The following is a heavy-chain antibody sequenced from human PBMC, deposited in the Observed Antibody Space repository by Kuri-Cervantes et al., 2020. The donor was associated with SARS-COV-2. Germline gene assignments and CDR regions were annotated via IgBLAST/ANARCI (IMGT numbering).Heavy chain of an antibody. J-gene: IGHJ3*02. CDR1: GGTFSSYA. V-gene: IGHV1-69*13. CDR2: IIPIFGTA. Sequence: SVKVSCKASGGTFSSYAISWVRQAPGQGLEWMGGIIPIFGTANYAQKFQGRVTITADESTSTAYMELSSLRSEDTAVYYCARPSYYDPSGYYENDAFDIWGQGTMVTVSS. CDR3: ARPSYYDPSGYYENDAFDI. D-gene: IGHD3-22*01.